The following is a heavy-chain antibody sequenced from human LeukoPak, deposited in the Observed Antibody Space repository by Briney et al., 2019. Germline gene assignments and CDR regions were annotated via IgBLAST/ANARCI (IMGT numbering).Heavy chain of an antibody. D-gene: IGHD6-25*01. CDR1: GYSFTSYW. V-gene: IGHV5-51*01. Sequence: GESLKISCKGSGYSFTSYWIGWVRQMPGKGLEWMGIIYPGDSDSRYSPSFQGQVTISADKSISTAYLQWSSLKASDTAMYYCARELFSGVIPTAWFDPWGQGTLVTVSS. CDR2: IYPGDSDS. CDR3: ARELFSGVIPTAWFDP. J-gene: IGHJ5*02.